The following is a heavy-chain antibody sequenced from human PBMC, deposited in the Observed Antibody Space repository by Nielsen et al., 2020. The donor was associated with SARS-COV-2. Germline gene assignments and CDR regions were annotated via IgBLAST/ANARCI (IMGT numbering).Heavy chain of an antibody. Sequence: GGSLRLSCAASGFTFSSYSMNWVRQAPGKGLEWVSYISSSSSTTYYADSVKGRFTISRDNSKNTLYLQMNSLRAEDTAVYYCAKTRLPVWGQGTTVTVSS. CDR2: ISSSSSTT. CDR1: GFTFSSYS. J-gene: IGHJ6*02. V-gene: IGHV3-48*01. CDR3: AKTRLPV.